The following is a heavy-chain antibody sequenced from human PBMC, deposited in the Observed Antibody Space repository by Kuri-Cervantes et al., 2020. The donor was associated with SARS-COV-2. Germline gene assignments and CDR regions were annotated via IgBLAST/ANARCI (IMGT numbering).Heavy chain of an antibody. CDR2: IYYSGST. D-gene: IGHD2-21*02. V-gene: IGHV4-39*07. CDR1: GGSISSSSYY. CDR3: ARGRCTGDCHPYYYYAMDV. Sequence: ESLKISCTVSGGSISSSSYYWGWIRQPPGKGLEWIGSIYYSGSTYYNPSLKSRVTISVDTSKNQFSLKLSSVTAADTAVYYCARGRCTGDCHPYYYYAMDVWGQGTTVTVSS. J-gene: IGHJ6*02.